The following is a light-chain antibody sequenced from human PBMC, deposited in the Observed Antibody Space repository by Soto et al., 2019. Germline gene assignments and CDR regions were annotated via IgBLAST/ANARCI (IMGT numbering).Light chain of an antibody. CDR3: QQYKSYST. V-gene: IGKV1-5*01. CDR1: QSIGRW. Sequence: DIQMTQSPSTLSAFVGDRVTITCRASQSIGRWLAWYQQKPGKAPKLLIYDASSLESGVPSRFSGSGSGTEFTLTINNLQPDDLATYICQQYKSYSTFGRGTKVDIK. CDR2: DAS. J-gene: IGKJ1*01.